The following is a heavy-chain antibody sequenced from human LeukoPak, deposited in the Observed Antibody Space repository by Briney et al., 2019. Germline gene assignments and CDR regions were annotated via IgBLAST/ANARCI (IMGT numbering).Heavy chain of an antibody. CDR2: IYYSGST. CDR1: GGSISSYY. V-gene: IGHV4-59*01. D-gene: IGHD5-18*01. CDR3: ARGIQLWLKAVAFDI. J-gene: IGHJ3*02. Sequence: PSETLSLTCTVSGGSISSYYWSWIRQPPGKGLEWIGYIYYSGSTNYNPSLKSRVTISVDTSKNQFSLKLSSVTAADTAVYYCARGIQLWLKAVAFDIWGQGTMVTVSS.